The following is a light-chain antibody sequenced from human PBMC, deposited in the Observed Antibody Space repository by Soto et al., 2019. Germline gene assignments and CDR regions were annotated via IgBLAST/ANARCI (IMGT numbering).Light chain of an antibody. CDR2: GAS. CDR3: QQSYSRPFT. CDR1: QTISRA. Sequence: DIQMTQSTSSLSASVGDRVTITCRASQTISRALNWYQQKPGKAPKLLVYGASSLQSGVPSRFSPSGSGADFTLTIDSLQPEDFATYYCQQSYSRPFTFGPGTKVDIK. J-gene: IGKJ3*01. V-gene: IGKV1-39*01.